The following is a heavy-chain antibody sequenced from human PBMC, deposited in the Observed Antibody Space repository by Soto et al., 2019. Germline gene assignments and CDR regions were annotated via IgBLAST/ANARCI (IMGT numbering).Heavy chain of an antibody. Sequence: SETLSLTCTVSGGSISSYYWSWIRQPPGKGLEWIGYIYYSGSTNYNPSLKSRVTISVDTSKNQFSLKLSSVTAADTAVYYCARAPDYGDYGDPTPTFDYWGQGTLVTVSS. CDR3: ARAPDYGDYGDPTPTFDY. CDR1: GGSISSYY. V-gene: IGHV4-59*01. D-gene: IGHD4-17*01. CDR2: IYYSGST. J-gene: IGHJ4*02.